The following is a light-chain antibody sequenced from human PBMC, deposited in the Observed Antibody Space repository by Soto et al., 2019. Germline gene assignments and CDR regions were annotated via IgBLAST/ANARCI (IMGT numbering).Light chain of an antibody. Sequence: EIVMTQSPATLSVSPGERATLSCRASQSVSSYLAWYQQKPGQAPRLLISGASSRATDIPDRFSGSGSGTDFTLTINGLEPEDFAMYFCQQYGTSPWTFGQGTKVDIK. V-gene: IGKV3-20*01. J-gene: IGKJ1*01. CDR1: QSVSSY. CDR3: QQYGTSPWT. CDR2: GAS.